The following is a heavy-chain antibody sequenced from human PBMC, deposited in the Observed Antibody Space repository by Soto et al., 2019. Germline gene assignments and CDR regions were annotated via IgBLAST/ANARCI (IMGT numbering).Heavy chain of an antibody. J-gene: IGHJ6*02. CDR1: GYSFTSYW. CDR2: IYPGDSDT. CDR3: ARSGYCSSTSCYAGGFYYYGMDV. Sequence: PGESLKISCKGSGYSFTSYWIGWVRQMPGKGLEWMGIIYPGDSDTRYSPSFQGQVTISADKPISTAYLQWSSLKASDTAMYYCARSGYCSSTSCYAGGFYYYGMDVWGQGTTVTVSS. D-gene: IGHD2-2*01. V-gene: IGHV5-51*01.